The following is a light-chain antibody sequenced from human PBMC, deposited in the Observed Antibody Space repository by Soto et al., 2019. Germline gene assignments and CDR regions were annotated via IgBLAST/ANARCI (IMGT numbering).Light chain of an antibody. CDR2: EVS. CDR1: NSDVGRYNY. Sequence: QSALTQPASVSGSPGQSITVSCSGTNSDVGRYNYVSWYQQHPGKAPNLMIYEVSTRPSGVSNRFSGSKSGNTASLTISGLQAEDEAEYYCSSYTTTSTVAFGGGTKLTVL. V-gene: IGLV2-14*01. J-gene: IGLJ3*02. CDR3: SSYTTTSTVA.